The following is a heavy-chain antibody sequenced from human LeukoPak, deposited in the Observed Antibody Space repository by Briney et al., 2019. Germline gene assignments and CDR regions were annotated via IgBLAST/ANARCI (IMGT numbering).Heavy chain of an antibody. Sequence: PGGSLRLSCAASGFTFSDAWMSWVRQAPGKGLERVGRIKSKTDGGTTDYAAPVKGRFTISRDDSKNTLYLQMNSLKTEDTAVYYCITSYYYDSSGYGYWGQGTLVILSS. CDR2: IKSKTDGGTT. J-gene: IGHJ4*02. V-gene: IGHV3-15*01. CDR3: ITSYYYDSSGYGY. CDR1: GFTFSDAW. D-gene: IGHD3-22*01.